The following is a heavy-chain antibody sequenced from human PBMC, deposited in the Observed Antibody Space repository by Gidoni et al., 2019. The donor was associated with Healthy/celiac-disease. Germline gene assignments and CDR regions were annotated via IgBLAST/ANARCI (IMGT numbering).Heavy chain of an antibody. CDR1: GCTFRSSE. CDR3: APTEYSSRPTVPPLY. J-gene: IGHJ4*02. CDR2: ISSSGSTI. Sequence: EVQLVESGGGLVQPGGSLRLTCAASGCTFRSSEMHWVRQAPGKGLEWVSFISSSGSTIYYADSVKGRFTISRDNAKNSLYLQMNSLRAEDTAVYYCAPTEYSSRPTVPPLYWGQGTLVTVSS. V-gene: IGHV3-48*03. D-gene: IGHD6-6*01.